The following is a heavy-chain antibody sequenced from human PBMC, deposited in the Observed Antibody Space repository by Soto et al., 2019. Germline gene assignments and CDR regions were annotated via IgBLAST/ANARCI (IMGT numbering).Heavy chain of an antibody. V-gene: IGHV3-21*01. CDR1: GFPFSTYS. Sequence: GGSLRLSCAASGFPFSTYSMSWVRQAPGKGLEWVSSLSSTGVIYYTDSGKGRFTISRDNAKSSLFLQMNSLRVEDTAVYYCARSRSCSSTSCYTFTTHYYYFGMDVWGQGTTVTVSS. CDR2: LSSTGVI. CDR3: ARSRSCSSTSCYTFTTHYYYFGMDV. J-gene: IGHJ6*02. D-gene: IGHD2-2*02.